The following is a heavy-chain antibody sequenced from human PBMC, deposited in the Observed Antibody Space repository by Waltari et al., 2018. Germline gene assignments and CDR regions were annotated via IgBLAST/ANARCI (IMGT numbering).Heavy chain of an antibody. V-gene: IGHV3-23*01. CDR2: ITANGDDT. Sequence: EVQLLESGGNLVQPGGSLRLSCAASGLTFSNYAMSWVRQAPGKGRGWVSLITANGDDTYYADSVRGRFTISRDNSRNTLFLQLSSLRAEDTAVYYCAKDFYSAYGGDFFDYWGQGTLVTVSS. D-gene: IGHD5-12*01. CDR1: GLTFSNYA. CDR3: AKDFYSAYGGDFFDY. J-gene: IGHJ4*02.